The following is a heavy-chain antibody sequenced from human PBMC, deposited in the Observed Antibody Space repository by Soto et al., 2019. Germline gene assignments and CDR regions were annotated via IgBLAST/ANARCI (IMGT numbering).Heavy chain of an antibody. Sequence: ASVKVSCNTSGYTFTEYDLNWVRQAPGQGLEYMGWVSPENRNAGYAPQFRGRVSMTTDTSISTAYLELTNLTYEDPTVYYCEATPAFWGQETTVPVSS. V-gene: IGHV1-8*01. CDR1: GYTFTEYD. D-gene: IGHD2-15*01. CDR2: VSPENRNA. J-gene: IGHJ4*02. CDR3: EATPAF.